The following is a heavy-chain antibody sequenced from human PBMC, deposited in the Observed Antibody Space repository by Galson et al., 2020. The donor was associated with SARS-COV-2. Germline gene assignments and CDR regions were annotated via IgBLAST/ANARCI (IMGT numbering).Heavy chain of an antibody. CDR3: ARGWIAAPGGWFN. Sequence: GESLKISCATSGFTFSRYWMSWVRQAPGKGLEWVANIKQDGSEKYYVDSVKGRFTISRDNAKNSLYLQMNSLRAEDTAVYYCARGWIAAPGGWFNWGQGTLVTVSS. J-gene: IGHJ4*02. CDR1: GFTFSRYW. V-gene: IGHV3-7*05. CDR2: IKQDGSEK. D-gene: IGHD6-13*01.